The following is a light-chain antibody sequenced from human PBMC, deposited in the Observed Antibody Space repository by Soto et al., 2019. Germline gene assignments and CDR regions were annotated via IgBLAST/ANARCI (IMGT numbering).Light chain of an antibody. J-gene: IGLJ2*01. Sequence: QSVLTQPPSASGSPGQSVTISCTGTSSDVGGYNYVSWYQQHPGKAPKLMIYEVSKRPSGVPDRFSGSKSGNTASLTVSGLQAEEEADYYCSSYAGSNKLVFGGGTKLTVL. CDR3: SSYAGSNKLV. CDR1: SSDVGGYNY. CDR2: EVS. V-gene: IGLV2-8*01.